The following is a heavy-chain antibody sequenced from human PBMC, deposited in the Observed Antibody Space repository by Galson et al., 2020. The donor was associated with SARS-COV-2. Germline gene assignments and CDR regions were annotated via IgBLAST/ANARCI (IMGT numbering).Heavy chain of an antibody. CDR1: GYSFTSYW. V-gene: IGHV5-51*01. CDR3: ARQVGGYCIGGVCNGAFDY. CDR2: IYPVYSDA. J-gene: IGHJ4*02. Sequence: GESLKISCQCFGYSFTSYWIVLVLQMPGTRLEWVVIIYPVYSDARYSPSFQGQVTISADKSISTADLQWSSLKASDTAMCYCARQVGGYCIGGVCNGAFDYWGQGALVTVSS. D-gene: IGHD2-8*02.